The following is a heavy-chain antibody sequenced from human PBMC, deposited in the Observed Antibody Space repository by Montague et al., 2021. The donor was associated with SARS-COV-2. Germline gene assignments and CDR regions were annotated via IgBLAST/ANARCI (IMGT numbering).Heavy chain of an antibody. V-gene: IGHV4-34*01. CDR2: IHHGGST. CDR1: GGSFSTYS. J-gene: IGHJ6*03. D-gene: IGHD3-10*01. CDR3: ARLGDGVVPSPILGVGPYYSYYYMDV. Sequence: SETLSLTCAVHGGSFSTYSWNWIRRPPGKGLEWIGEIHHGGSTNYNPSLKSRVTISADTSKNQFSLKLTSVAAADTAVYYCARLGDGVVPSPILGVGPYYSYYYMDVWAKVPRSPSP.